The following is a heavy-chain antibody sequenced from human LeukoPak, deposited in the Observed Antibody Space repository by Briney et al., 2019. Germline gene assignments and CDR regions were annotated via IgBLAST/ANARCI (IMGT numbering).Heavy chain of an antibody. CDR3: ARLRNTYGKNFDY. D-gene: IGHD5-18*01. CDR1: GFTFKAYW. J-gene: IGHJ4*02. V-gene: IGHV3-7*01. Sequence: GGSLRLSCEASGFTFKAYWMSWVRQAPGTGLEWVANIQQDGSEKNYVDSVKGRFTISRDNARNSLYLEMNSLRAEDTAVYYCARLRNTYGKNFDYWGQGTLVTVSS. CDR2: IQQDGSEK.